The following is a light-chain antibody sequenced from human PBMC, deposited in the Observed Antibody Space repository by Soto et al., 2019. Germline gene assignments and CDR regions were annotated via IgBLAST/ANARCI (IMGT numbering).Light chain of an antibody. V-gene: IGLV1-51*01. CDR3: GTWDSSLSAGV. CDR2: DNN. J-gene: IGLJ1*01. Sequence: QSVLTQPPSVYAVPRQKVTITCSGSSSNIGNNYVSWYQQLPGTAPKLLIYDNNKRPSGIPDRFSGSKSGTSATLGITGHQTGDEADYYCGTWDSSLSAGVFGTGTKVTVL. CDR1: SSNIGNNY.